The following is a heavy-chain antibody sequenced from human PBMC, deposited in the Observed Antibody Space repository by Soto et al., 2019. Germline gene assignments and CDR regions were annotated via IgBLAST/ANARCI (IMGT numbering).Heavy chain of an antibody. J-gene: IGHJ6*02. CDR2: IYPGDSDT. CDR1: GYSFTSYW. CDR3: ARTAAAGKYYYGMDV. Sequence: GESLKISCKGSGYSFTSYWIGWVRQMPGKGLECMGIIYPGDSDTRYSPYFQGQVTISADKSISTAYLQWSSLKASDTAMYYCARTAAAGKYYYGMDVWGQGTTVTGSS. V-gene: IGHV5-51*01. D-gene: IGHD6-13*01.